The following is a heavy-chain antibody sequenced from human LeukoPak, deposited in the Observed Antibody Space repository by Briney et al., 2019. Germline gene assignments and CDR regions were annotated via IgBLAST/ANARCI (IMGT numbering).Heavy chain of an antibody. D-gene: IGHD3-22*01. CDR2: INPNSGGT. V-gene: IGHV1-2*02. Sequence: ASVKVSCKASGYTFTSYDINWVRQATGQGLEWMGWINPNSGGTNYAQKFQGRVTMTRDTSISTAYMELSRLRSDDTAVYYCARDDDSSGSSAFDIWGQGTMVTVSS. CDR1: GYTFTSYD. J-gene: IGHJ3*02. CDR3: ARDDDSSGSSAFDI.